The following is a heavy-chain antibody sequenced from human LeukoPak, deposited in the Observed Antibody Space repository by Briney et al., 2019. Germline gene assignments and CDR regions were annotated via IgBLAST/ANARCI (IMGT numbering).Heavy chain of an antibody. J-gene: IGHJ4*02. Sequence: GRSLRLSCAASGLTFRSSAMHWVRQAPGKGLQWVALLSYDGSTEYHADSVKVRFTISRDTSKNTLYLQMNSLRAEDTAVYYCARALWVGGYFDYWGQGTRVTVSS. CDR1: GLTFRSSA. CDR2: LSYDGSTE. D-gene: IGHD3-10*01. V-gene: IGHV3-30*04. CDR3: ARALWVGGYFDY.